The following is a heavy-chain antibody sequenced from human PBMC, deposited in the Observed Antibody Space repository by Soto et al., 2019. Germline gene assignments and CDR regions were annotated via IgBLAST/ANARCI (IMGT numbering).Heavy chain of an antibody. D-gene: IGHD2-15*01. V-gene: IGHV4-39*01. J-gene: IGHJ6*02. CDR1: GGSISSSSYY. Sequence: QLQLQESGPGLVKPSETLSLTCTVSGGSISSSSYYWGWIRQPPGKGLEWIGSIFYSGSTYYNPFLKSWGTISGNTFQNQFFLELSSVTAAKTAGYYCARHLPYCRAGSCYSDFPYYGMDVWGQGTTVTVSS. CDR2: IFYSGST. CDR3: ARHLPYCRAGSCYSDFPYYGMDV.